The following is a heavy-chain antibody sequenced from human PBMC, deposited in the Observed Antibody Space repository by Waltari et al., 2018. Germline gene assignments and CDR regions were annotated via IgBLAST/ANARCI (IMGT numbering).Heavy chain of an antibody. J-gene: IGHJ5*02. CDR3: ARGPGIAAAGIRGWFDP. V-gene: IGHV4-34*01. D-gene: IGHD6-13*01. CDR1: GGSFSGYY. Sequence: QVQLQQWGAGLLKPSETLSLTCAVYGGSFSGYYWSCIRQPPGKGLEWIGEINHSGSTNYNPSLKSRVTISVDTSKNQFSLKLSSVTAADTAVYYCARGPGIAAAGIRGWFDPWGQGTLVTVSS. CDR2: INHSGST.